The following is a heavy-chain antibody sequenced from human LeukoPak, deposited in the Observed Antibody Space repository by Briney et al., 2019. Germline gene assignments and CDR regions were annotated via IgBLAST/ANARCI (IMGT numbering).Heavy chain of an antibody. V-gene: IGHV3-7*01. CDR2: IKQDGSEK. D-gene: IGHD2-2*01. J-gene: IGHJ5*02. CDR1: GFTFSSYW. Sequence: GGSLRLSCAASGFTFSSYWMSWVRQAPGKGLEWVANIKQDGSEKYYVDSVKGRFTISRDNAKNPLYLQMNSLRAEDTAVYYCARLRVVPAAIQENWFDPWGQGTLVTVSS. CDR3: ARLRVVPAAIQENWFDP.